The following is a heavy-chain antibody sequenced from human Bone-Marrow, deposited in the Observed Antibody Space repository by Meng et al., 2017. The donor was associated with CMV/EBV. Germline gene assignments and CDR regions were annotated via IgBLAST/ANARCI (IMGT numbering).Heavy chain of an antibody. J-gene: IGHJ4*02. CDR1: GGSISSSTYY. D-gene: IGHD2/OR15-2a*01. CDR2: IYHSGNT. CDR3: ARGEGTTSYGFDY. V-gene: IGHV4-39*07. Sequence: SETLSLTCTVSGGSISSSTYYWGWIRQPPGKGLEWIGSIYHSGNTYYNPSLKSRVTSSVDTSKSQFSLKLSSVTAANTAVYYCARGEGTTSYGFDYWGQGTLVTVSS.